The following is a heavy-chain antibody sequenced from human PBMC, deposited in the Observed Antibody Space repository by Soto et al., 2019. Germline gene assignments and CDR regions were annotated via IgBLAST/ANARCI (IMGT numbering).Heavy chain of an antibody. CDR2: IYYSGST. CDR1: GGSISSYY. V-gene: IGHV4-59*01. Sequence: SETLSLTCTVSGGSISSYYWSWIRPPPGKGLEWIGYIYYSGSTNYNPSLKSRVTISVDTSKNQFSLKLSSVTAADTAVYYCARSPNSGSYPGGYYFDYCGQGTLVTVSS. CDR3: ARSPNSGSYPGGYYFDY. J-gene: IGHJ4*02. D-gene: IGHD1-26*01.